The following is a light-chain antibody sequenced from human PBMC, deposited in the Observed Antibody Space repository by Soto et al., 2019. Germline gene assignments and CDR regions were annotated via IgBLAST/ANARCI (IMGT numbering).Light chain of an antibody. Sequence: EIVMTQSPATLSVSPGERVILSYRASQSISTNLAWYHYIPGQAPRLLIYAASTRAPGIPDRFSGSGSGTDFTLSIASLQSEDYAVYYCHQYSNWPPWTFGQGTKVEIK. CDR2: AAS. V-gene: IGKV3-15*01. CDR1: QSISTN. J-gene: IGKJ1*01. CDR3: HQYSNWPPWT.